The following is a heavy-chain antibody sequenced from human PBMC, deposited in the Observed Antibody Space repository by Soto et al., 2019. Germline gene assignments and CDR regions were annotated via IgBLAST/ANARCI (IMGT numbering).Heavy chain of an antibody. CDR1: GGSISSSSYY. V-gene: IGHV4-39*01. Sequence: QLQLQESGPGLVKPSETLSLTCTVSGGSISSSSYYWGWIRQPPGKGLEWIGSIYYSGSTYYNPSLKSRVTISVDTSKNQFSLKLSSVTAADTAVYYCARHGVEMATTDVWGQGTTVTVSS. D-gene: IGHD1-26*01. CDR3: ARHGVEMATTDV. CDR2: IYYSGST. J-gene: IGHJ6*02.